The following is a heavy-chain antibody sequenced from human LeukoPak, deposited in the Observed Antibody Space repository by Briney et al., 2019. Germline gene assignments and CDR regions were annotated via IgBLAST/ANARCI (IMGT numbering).Heavy chain of an antibody. CDR3: ARVRDSSGYYPHTLDY. Sequence: PGGSLRLSCAASGFTFSSYNMNWVRQAPGKGLEWVSSISGSSSYIYYADSVKGRFTISRDNAKNLLYLQMNSLRAEDTAVYYCARVRDSSGYYPHTLDYWGQGTLVTVSS. D-gene: IGHD3-22*01. J-gene: IGHJ4*02. V-gene: IGHV3-21*01. CDR1: GFTFSSYN. CDR2: ISGSSSYI.